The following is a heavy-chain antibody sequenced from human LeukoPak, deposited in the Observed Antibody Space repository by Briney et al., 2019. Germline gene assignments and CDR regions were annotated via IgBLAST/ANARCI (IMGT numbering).Heavy chain of an antibody. Sequence: GGSLRLSCAASGFNFRGQAMSWVRQGPGKGLEWVAGISGRGESTYYADSVQGRFNISRDNSKDTLFLQVNSLRAEDTAVYYCAKDVIRGGISYFDSWGQGTQVAVSS. CDR3: AKDVIRGGISYFDS. J-gene: IGHJ4*02. D-gene: IGHD3-10*01. V-gene: IGHV3-23*01. CDR2: ISGRGEST. CDR1: GFNFRGQA.